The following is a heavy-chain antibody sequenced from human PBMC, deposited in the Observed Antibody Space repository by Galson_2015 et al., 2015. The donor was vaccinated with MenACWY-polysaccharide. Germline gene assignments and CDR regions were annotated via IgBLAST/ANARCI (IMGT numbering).Heavy chain of an antibody. D-gene: IGHD1-14*01. J-gene: IGHJ3*02. CDR3: TKYNSSDACDI. Sequence: SLRLSCAASGLSVSNTWMSWVRQAPGKGLEWVGRIRRKSDGGTTDYAAPVKGRFTISRDDSKNTLYLQMNSRKVEDTAVYYCTKYNSSDACDIWGQGTMVTVSS. V-gene: IGHV3-15*01. CDR2: IRRKSDGGTT. CDR1: GLSVSNTW.